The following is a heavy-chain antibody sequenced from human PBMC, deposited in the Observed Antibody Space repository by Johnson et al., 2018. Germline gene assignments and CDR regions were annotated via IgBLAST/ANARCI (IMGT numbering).Heavy chain of an antibody. D-gene: IGHD4-11*01. Sequence: VQLVQSGGGLVQPGGSLRLSCAASGFTFSSYSMNWVRQAPGKGLEWVSYISSSSSTIYYADSVKGRFTISRDNAKNSLYLQMNSLRDEDTAGYYSARWTTQPYDYGMDGWGQGTTVTVSS. J-gene: IGHJ6*02. CDR1: GFTFSSYS. V-gene: IGHV3-48*02. CDR3: ARWTTQPYDYGMDG. CDR2: ISSSSSTI.